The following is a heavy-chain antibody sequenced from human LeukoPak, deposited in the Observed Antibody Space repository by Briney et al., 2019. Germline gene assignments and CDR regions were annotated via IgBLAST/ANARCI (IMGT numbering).Heavy chain of an antibody. CDR2: IRSKAYGETA. Sequence: GGSLRLSCTASGFTFGDYAMSWIRQAPGKGLEWVGFIRSKAYGETADYAASVKGRFTISRDDSKAIAYLQMNSLKTEDTAVYHCTRDRGAYNLYDFWGQGTLVTVSS. D-gene: IGHD1-1*01. J-gene: IGHJ4*02. V-gene: IGHV3-49*03. CDR1: GFTFGDYA. CDR3: TRDRGAYNLYDF.